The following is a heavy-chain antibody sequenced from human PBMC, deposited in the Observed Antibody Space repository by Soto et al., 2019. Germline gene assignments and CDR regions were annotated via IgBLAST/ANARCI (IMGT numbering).Heavy chain of an antibody. CDR3: ARETGVDVPYYYYGMDV. V-gene: IGHV3-74*01. CDR1: GFTFSSYW. D-gene: IGHD3-3*01. J-gene: IGHJ6*02. Sequence: GGSLRLSCAASGFTFSSYWMHWVRQAPGKGLVWVSRINSDGSSTSYADSVKGRFTISRDNAKNTLYLQMNSLRAEDTAVYYCARETGVDVPYYYYGMDVWGQGTTVTVSS. CDR2: INSDGSST.